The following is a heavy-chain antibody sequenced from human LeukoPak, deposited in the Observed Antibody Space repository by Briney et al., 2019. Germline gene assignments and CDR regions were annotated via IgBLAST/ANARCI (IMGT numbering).Heavy chain of an antibody. Sequence: PGGSLRLSCAASGFTFSNYWMHWVRQAPGKGLVWVSRINSDGSSTSYADSVKGRFTISRDNAKNTLYLQMNSLRAEDTAVYYCAREDGDGYNSDYWGQGTPVTVSS. D-gene: IGHD5-24*01. CDR3: AREDGDGYNSDY. J-gene: IGHJ4*02. CDR2: INSDGSST. CDR1: GFTFSNYW. V-gene: IGHV3-74*01.